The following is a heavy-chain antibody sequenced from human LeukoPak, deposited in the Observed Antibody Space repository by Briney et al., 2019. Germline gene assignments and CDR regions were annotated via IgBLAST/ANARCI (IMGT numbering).Heavy chain of an antibody. J-gene: IGHJ4*02. D-gene: IGHD3-10*01. CDR3: ARVPSPHRIDY. V-gene: IGHV4-39*07. Sequence: SETLSLTCTVSGGSISSSSYYWGWIRQPPGKGLEWIGSIYYSGSTYYNPSLKSRVTISVDTSKNQFSLKLSSVTAADTAVYYCARVPSPHRIDYWGQGTLVTVSS. CDR1: GGSISSSSYY. CDR2: IYYSGST.